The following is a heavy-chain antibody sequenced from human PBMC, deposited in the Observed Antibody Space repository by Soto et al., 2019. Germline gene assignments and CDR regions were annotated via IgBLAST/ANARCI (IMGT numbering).Heavy chain of an antibody. CDR3: ARESGENWTYEAH. CDR1: GAYINDFS. D-gene: IGHD1-7*01. V-gene: IGHV4-4*07. CDR2: IHINGVV. Sequence: QVQQQESVPGLVKPSDTLSLICRVSGAYINDFSWSWIRQPAGTGLELIGRIHINGVVQYSPSFRGRVTTSIDTSSIHFSLNLQSATAADTAVSYCARESGENWTYEAHWGQGTLVTVSS. J-gene: IGHJ1*01.